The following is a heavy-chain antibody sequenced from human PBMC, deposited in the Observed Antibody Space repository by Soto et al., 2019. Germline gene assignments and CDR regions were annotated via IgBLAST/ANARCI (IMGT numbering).Heavy chain of an antibody. V-gene: IGHV1-69*01. CDR2: IIPIFGTA. Sequence: ISWVRQAPGQGLEWMGGIIPIFGTANYAQKFQGRVTITADESTSTAYMELSSLRSEDTAVYYCATPGITIFGRGDFDIWGQGTMVTVSS. CDR3: ATPGITIFGRGDFDI. J-gene: IGHJ3*02. D-gene: IGHD3-3*01.